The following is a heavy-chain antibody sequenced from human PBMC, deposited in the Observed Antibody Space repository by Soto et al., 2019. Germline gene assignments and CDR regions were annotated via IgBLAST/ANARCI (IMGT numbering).Heavy chain of an antibody. V-gene: IGHV1-69*13. CDR2: IIPIFGTA. J-gene: IGHJ4*02. D-gene: IGHD3-3*01. Sequence: SVKVSCKASGGTFSSYAISWVRQAPGQGLEWMGGIIPIFGTANYAQKFQGRVTITADESTSTAYMELSSLRSEDTAVYYCASARGNDFWSGYRHGPFDYWGQGTLVTVSS. CDR1: GGTFSSYA. CDR3: ASARGNDFWSGYRHGPFDY.